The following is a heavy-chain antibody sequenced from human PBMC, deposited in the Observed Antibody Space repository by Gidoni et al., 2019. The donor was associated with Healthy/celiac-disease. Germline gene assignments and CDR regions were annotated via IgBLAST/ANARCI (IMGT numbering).Heavy chain of an antibody. V-gene: IGHV5-51*01. Sequence: EVQLVQSGAEGKKPGESLKISWQGSGYSFTSYGIGWVRQMPGKGLEWMGIIYPGDSDTRYSPSFQGQVTISADKSISTAYLQWSSLKASDTAMYYCARPYYDSRGWDGWAFDIWGQGTMVTVSS. CDR3: ARPYYDSRGWDGWAFDI. CDR2: IYPGDSDT. D-gene: IGHD3-22*01. J-gene: IGHJ3*02. CDR1: GYSFTSYG.